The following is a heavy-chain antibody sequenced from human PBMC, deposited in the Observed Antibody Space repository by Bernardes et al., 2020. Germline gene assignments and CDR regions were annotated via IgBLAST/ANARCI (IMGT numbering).Heavy chain of an antibody. V-gene: IGHV3-23*01. J-gene: IGHJ4*02. CDR2: ISGSGGST. D-gene: IGHD6-13*01. CDR1: GFTFSSYA. CDR3: AKLDRPGIAAAGDY. Sequence: GGSLRLSCAASGFTFSSYAMKWVRQAPGKGLEWVSGISGSGGSTYYADSVKGRFTISRDNSKNTLYLQMNSLRAEDTAVYYCAKLDRPGIAAAGDYWGQGTLVTVSS.